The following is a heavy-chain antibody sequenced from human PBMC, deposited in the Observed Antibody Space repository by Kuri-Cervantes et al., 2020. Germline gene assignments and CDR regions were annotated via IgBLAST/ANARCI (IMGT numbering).Heavy chain of an antibody. CDR2: ISAYNGNT. J-gene: IGHJ4*02. CDR1: GGTFSSYA. CDR3: ARDGGRLGSGWYIGADLLDY. Sequence: ASVKVSCKASGGTFSSYAISWVRQAPGQGLEWMGWISAYNGNTNYAQKLQGRVTMTTDTSTSTAYMELRSLRSDDTAVYYCARDGGRLGSGWYIGADLLDYWGQGTLVTVSS. D-gene: IGHD6-19*01. V-gene: IGHV1-18*01.